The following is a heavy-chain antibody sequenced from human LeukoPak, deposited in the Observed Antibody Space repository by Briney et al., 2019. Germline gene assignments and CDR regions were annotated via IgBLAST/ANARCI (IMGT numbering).Heavy chain of an antibody. V-gene: IGHV3-21*06. D-gene: IGHD3-22*01. CDR2: IASDTTYM. CDR3: ARDYYDSSASATFDY. J-gene: IGHJ4*02. CDR1: GFTFSTYT. Sequence: GGSLRLSCEASGFTFSTYTVNWVRQAPGKGLEWVSSIASDTTYMKYADSVKGRFSVSRDNAKNSVFLEMKCLRADDTAVYFCARDYYDSSASATFDYWGRGTLVTVSS.